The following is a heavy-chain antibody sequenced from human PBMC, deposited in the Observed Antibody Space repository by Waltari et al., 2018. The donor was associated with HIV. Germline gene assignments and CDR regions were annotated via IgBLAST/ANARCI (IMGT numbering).Heavy chain of an antibody. CDR3: ARGRGRYDFWSGYSSPGDALDI. D-gene: IGHD3-3*01. CDR1: GYTFINND. Sequence: HVQLLQSRAEVKQPGASVKVSCKASGYTFINNDLNWVRQATGQGLVGMGWRSPNSGNAGYAPNFQGRVTMTRNTATKTAYMELTDLRSADTAVYFCARGRGRYDFWSGYSSPGDALDIWGQGTVVIVSS. CDR2: RSPNSGNA. J-gene: IGHJ3*02. V-gene: IGHV1-8*01.